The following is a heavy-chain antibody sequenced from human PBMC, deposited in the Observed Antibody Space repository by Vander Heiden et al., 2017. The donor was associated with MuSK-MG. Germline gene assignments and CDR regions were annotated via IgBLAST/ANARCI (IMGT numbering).Heavy chain of an antibody. Sequence: QVQLQQWGAGLLKPSETLSLTCAVYGGSFSGYYWSWIRQPPGKGLEWIGEINHSGSTNYNPSLKSRVTISVVTSKNQFSLKLSSLTAAETAVYYCARGRYYNVHYYYYMDVWGQGTTVTVSS. J-gene: IGHJ6*03. CDR2: INHSGST. CDR3: ARGRYYNVHYYYYMDV. D-gene: IGHD3-10*02. V-gene: IGHV4-34*02. CDR1: GGSFSGYY.